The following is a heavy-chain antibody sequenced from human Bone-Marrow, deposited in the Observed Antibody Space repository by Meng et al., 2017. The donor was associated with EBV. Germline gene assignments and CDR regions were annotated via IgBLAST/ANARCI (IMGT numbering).Heavy chain of an antibody. J-gene: IGHJ4*02. CDR1: GGSISSGGYS. CDR3: ARDGGHGSGSYWIDY. Sequence: QLQLQESGSGLVKPSXXLSLTCAVSGGSISSGGYSWSWIRQPPGKGLEWIGYIYHSGSTYYNPSLKSRVTISVDRSKNQFSLKLSSVTAADTAVYYCARDGGHGSGSYWIDYWGQGTLVTVSS. D-gene: IGHD3-10*01. CDR2: IYHSGST. V-gene: IGHV4-30-2*01.